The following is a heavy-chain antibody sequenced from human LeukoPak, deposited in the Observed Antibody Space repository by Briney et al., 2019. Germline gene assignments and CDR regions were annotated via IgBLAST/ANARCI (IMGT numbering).Heavy chain of an antibody. CDR3: ATAGSYRFDF. CDR2: VNPDGRTT. D-gene: IGHD3-16*02. Sequence: GGSLRLSCVGSGFTFSNSWIHWVRQAPGKGLVWVSRVNPDGRTTNYADSVNGRFTISRDNPNNTQYLQMNSLTVEDTAVYYCATAGSYRFDFWGQGTLVTVSS. V-gene: IGHV3-74*01. J-gene: IGHJ4*02. CDR1: GFTFSNSW.